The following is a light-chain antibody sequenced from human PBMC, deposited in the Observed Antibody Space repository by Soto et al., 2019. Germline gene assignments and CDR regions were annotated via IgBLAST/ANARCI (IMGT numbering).Light chain of an antibody. CDR3: QQYGSSPPWT. V-gene: IGKV3-20*01. CDR1: QSVSSNY. CDR2: GAS. J-gene: IGKJ1*01. Sequence: EVVLTQSPGTLSLSPGERAILSCRASQSVSSNYLAWYQQKPGQAPRLLIYGASSRATGIPDRFSGSGSGTDFTLTISRLEPEDFAVYYCQQYGSSPPWTFGQGTKVDIK.